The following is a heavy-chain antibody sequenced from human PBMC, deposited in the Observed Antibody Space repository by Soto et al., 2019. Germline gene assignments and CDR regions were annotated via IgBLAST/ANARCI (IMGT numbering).Heavy chain of an antibody. CDR1: GFTFDDYA. V-gene: IGHV3-9*01. J-gene: IGHJ6*02. D-gene: IGHD2-2*01. CDR3: AKDTRPYCSSTSCPEYGMDV. CDR2: ISWNSGSI. Sequence: GGSLSLSCAASGFTFDDYAMHWVRQAPGKGLEWVSGISWNSGSIGYADSVKGRFTISRDNAKNSLYLQMNSLRAEDTALYYCAKDTRPYCSSTSCPEYGMDVWGQGTTVTVSS.